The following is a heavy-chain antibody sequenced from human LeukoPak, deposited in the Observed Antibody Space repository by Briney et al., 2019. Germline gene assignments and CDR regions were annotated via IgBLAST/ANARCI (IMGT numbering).Heavy chain of an antibody. CDR1: GFTFSSYS. CDR3: ARGVYYYDSSGYRFDY. J-gene: IGHJ4*02. D-gene: IGHD3-22*01. Sequence: GGSLRLSCAASGFTFSSYSMNWVRQAPGKGLEWVSSISSSSSYIYYADSLKGRFTISRDNAKNSLYLQMNSLRAEDTAVYYCARGVYYYDSSGYRFDYWGQGTLVTVSS. CDR2: ISSSSSYI. V-gene: IGHV3-21*01.